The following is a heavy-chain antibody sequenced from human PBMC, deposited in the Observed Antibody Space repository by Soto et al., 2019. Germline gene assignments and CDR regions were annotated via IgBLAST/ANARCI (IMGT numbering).Heavy chain of an antibody. CDR1: GYSISSGYY. V-gene: IGHV4-38-2*02. CDR3: ARDSGVVVTAVGWFDP. CDR2: IFHSGNI. Sequence: LSLTCAVSGYSISSGYYWGWIRQPPGKGLEWIASIFHSGNIYYNPSLESRVTISIDTSRNQFSLRLNSVTAADTAVYYCARDSGVVVTAVGWFDPWGQGALVTVSS. D-gene: IGHD2-21*02. J-gene: IGHJ5*02.